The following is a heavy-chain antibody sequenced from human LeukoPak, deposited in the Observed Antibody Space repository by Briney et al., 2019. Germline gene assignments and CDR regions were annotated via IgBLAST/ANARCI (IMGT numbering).Heavy chain of an antibody. CDR2: ISAYNGNT. CDR1: GYTFTSYG. J-gene: IGHJ6*02. CDR3: ARDLCSGGSCYKYGMDV. D-gene: IGHD2-15*01. V-gene: IGHV1-18*01. Sequence: GASVKVSCKASGYTFTSYGISWVRQAPGQGLEWMGWISAYNGNTNYAQKLQGRVTMTTDTSTSTAYMELRSLRSDDTAVYYCARDLCSGGSCYKYGMDVWGQGTTVTVSS.